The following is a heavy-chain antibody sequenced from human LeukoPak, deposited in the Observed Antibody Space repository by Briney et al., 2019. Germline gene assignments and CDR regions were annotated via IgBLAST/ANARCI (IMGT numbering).Heavy chain of an antibody. D-gene: IGHD1-1*01. CDR2: INPNSGGT. CDR1: GYTFTGYY. CDR3: ARDFPRLERPEKKKFDP. Sequence: GASVKVSCKASGYTFTGYYMHWVRQAPGQGLEWMGWINPNSGGTNYAQKFQGRVTMTRDTSISTAYMELSRLRSVDTAVYYCARDFPRLERPEKKKFDPWGQGTLVTVSS. V-gene: IGHV1-2*02. J-gene: IGHJ5*02.